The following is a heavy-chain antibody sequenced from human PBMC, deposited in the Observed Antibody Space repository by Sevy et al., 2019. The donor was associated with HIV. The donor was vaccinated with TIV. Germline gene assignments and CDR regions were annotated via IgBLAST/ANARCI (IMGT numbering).Heavy chain of an antibody. CDR2: ISAYNGNT. J-gene: IGHJ4*02. Sequence: ASVKVSCKASGYTFTSYGISWVRQAPGQGLEWMGWISAYNGNTNYSQKLQGRVTMTTDTSTSTAYMELRSLRSDDTAVYYCARDGYCGSGSYEGGLHWGQGTLVTVS. CDR1: GYTFTSYG. CDR3: ARDGYCGSGSYEGGLH. D-gene: IGHD3-10*01. V-gene: IGHV1-18*01.